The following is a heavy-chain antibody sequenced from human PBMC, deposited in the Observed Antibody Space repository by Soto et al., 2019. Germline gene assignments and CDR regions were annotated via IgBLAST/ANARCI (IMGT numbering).Heavy chain of an antibody. CDR2: ITAGHGNP. D-gene: IGHD6-19*01. CDR1: GYTFTSYA. V-gene: IGHV1-3*01. Sequence: QVQLVQSGAEVKKPGASVKVSCKASGYTFTSYAMHWVRQAPGHRLEWIGWITAGHGNPKYSQKFQGRFTITMDTSASTAYMQLSSLRSGDTAVYYCSKAPGSSGWIGGDHDAFDICGQGTMVTVAS. CDR3: SKAPGSSGWIGGDHDAFDI. J-gene: IGHJ3*02.